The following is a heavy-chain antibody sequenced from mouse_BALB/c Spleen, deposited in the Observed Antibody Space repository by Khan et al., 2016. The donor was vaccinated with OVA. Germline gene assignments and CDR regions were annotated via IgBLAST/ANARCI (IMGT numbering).Heavy chain of an antibody. V-gene: IGHV9-3-1*01. D-gene: IGHD2-1*01. CDR3: ARSDGNYEFTD. CDR1: GYTLTDYG. Sequence: QIQLVQSGPELKKPGETVKISCKASGYTLTDYGLNWVKQAPGKGLKWMGWINTYTGEPTYADDFKGRFAFSLETSASTAYLQVSNLKNEDTATFFCARSDGNYEFTDGGQGTLVNVSA. J-gene: IGHJ3*01. CDR2: INTYTGEP.